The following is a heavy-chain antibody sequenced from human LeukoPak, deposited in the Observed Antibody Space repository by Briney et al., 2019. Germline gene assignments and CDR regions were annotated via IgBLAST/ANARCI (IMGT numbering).Heavy chain of an antibody. J-gene: IGHJ4*02. CDR1: GFTFSSYG. V-gene: IGHV3-48*03. Sequence: GGSLRLSCAASGFTFSSYGMNWVRQAPGKGLEWVSYISSSGSTIYYADSVKGRFTISRDNAKNSLYLQMNSLRAEDTAVYYCARGITVGATAIDYWGQGTLVTVSS. CDR3: ARGITVGATAIDY. CDR2: ISSSGSTI. D-gene: IGHD1-26*01.